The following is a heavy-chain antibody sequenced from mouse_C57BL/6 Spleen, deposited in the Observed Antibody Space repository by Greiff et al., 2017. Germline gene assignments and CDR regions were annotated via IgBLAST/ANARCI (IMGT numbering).Heavy chain of an antibody. CDR1: GYSITSGYY. CDR2: ISYDGSN. V-gene: IGHV3-6*01. J-gene: IGHJ3*01. Sequence: EVQLQESGPGLVKPSQSLSLTCSVTGYSITSGYYWNWIRQFPGNKLEWMGYISYDGSNNYNPSLKNRISLTRDTSKNPFFLKLNSVTTEDTATYYCARGVYSAWFADWGQGTLVTVSA. CDR3: ARGVYSAWFAD. D-gene: IGHD2-1*01.